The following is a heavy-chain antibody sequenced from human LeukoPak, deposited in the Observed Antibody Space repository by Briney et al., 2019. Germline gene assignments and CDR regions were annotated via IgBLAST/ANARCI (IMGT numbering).Heavy chain of an antibody. CDR3: ARGPAGDRGY. J-gene: IGHJ4*02. V-gene: IGHV4-34*01. D-gene: IGHD7-27*01. CDR2: INHSGST. Sequence: SETLSLTCAVYGGSFSGYYWSWSRQPPGKGLEWIGEINHSGSTNYNPSLKSRVTISVDTSKNQFSLKLSSVTAADTAVYYCARGPAGDRGYWGQGTLVTVSS. CDR1: GGSFSGYY.